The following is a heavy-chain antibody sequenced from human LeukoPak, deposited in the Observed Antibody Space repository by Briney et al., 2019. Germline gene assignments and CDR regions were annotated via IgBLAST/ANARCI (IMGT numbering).Heavy chain of an antibody. CDR2: IYYSGST. D-gene: IGHD3-22*01. CDR3: AATYYYDSSDDY. CDR1: GGSISSYY. J-gene: IGHJ4*02. V-gene: IGHV4-59*01. Sequence: KPSETLSLTCPVSGGSISSYYWSWIRQPPGKGLEWIGYIYYSGSTNYNPSLKSRVTISVDTSKNQFSLKLSSVTAADTAVYYCAATYYYDSSDDYWGQGTLVTVSS.